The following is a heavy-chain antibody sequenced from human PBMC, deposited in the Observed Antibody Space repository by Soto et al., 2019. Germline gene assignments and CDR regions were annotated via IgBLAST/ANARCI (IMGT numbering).Heavy chain of an antibody. CDR1: GYTFASYG. J-gene: IGHJ4*02. D-gene: IGHD1-20*01. Sequence: QVQLVQSGAEVKKPGASVKVSCKASGYTFASYGISWMRQAPGQGLEWMGWISAYNGHTNYAKKLQGRVTMTTDTSTSTAYMELRSMRADDTAVYYSARFRKITDWGQGTLVTVSS. CDR2: ISAYNGHT. V-gene: IGHV1-18*01. CDR3: ARFRKITD.